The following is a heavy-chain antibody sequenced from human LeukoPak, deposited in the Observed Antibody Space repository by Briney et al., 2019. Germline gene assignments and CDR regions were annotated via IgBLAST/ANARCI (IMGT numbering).Heavy chain of an antibody. D-gene: IGHD4-17*01. J-gene: IGHJ6*03. CDR2: FDPEDGET. CDR3: ATGLRPYYGDYDGGTLYYYYYYMDV. Sequence: ASVKVSCKVSGYTLTELSMHWVRQAPGKGLEWMGGFDPEDGETIYAQKFQGRVTMTEDTSTDTAYMELSSLRSEDTAVYYYATGLRPYYGDYDGGTLYYYYYYMDVWGKGTTVTVSS. V-gene: IGHV1-24*01. CDR1: GYTLTELS.